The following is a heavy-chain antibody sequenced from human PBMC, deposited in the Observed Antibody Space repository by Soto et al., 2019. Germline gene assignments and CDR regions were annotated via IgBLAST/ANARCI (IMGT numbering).Heavy chain of an antibody. CDR3: AREHAYDYYMDV. V-gene: IGHV3-33*01. J-gene: IGHJ6*03. CDR2: IWDDGSNK. CDR1: GFTFSSYG. Sequence: QVQLVESGGGVVQPGRSLRLSCAASGFTFSSYGMHWVRQAPGKGLEWVAVIWDDGSNKYYADSVKGRFTISRDNSKNPLHLQMNSLSAEDTAVYYCAREHAYDYYMDVWGKGTTVTVSS.